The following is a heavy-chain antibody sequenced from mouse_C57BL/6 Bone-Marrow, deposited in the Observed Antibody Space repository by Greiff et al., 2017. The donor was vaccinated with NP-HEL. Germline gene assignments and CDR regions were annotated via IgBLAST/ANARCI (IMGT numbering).Heavy chain of an antibody. CDR3: ARPFYYYGSSYGFAY. V-gene: IGHV1-42*01. Sequence: EVQLQQSGPELVKPGASVKISCKASGYSFTGYYMNWVKQSPEKSLEWIGEINPSTGGTTSNQKFKAKATLTVDKSSSTAYMQLKSLTSEDSAVYYCARPFYYYGSSYGFAYWGQGTLVTVSA. J-gene: IGHJ3*01. CDR2: INPSTGGT. D-gene: IGHD1-1*01. CDR1: GYSFTGYY.